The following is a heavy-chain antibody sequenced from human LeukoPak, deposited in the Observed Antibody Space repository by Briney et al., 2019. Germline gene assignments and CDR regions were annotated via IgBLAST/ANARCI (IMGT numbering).Heavy chain of an antibody. J-gene: IGHJ4*02. D-gene: IGHD3-22*01. CDR1: GLTFSSYA. Sequence: QPGGSLRLSCAASGLTFSSYAMSWVRQAPGKGLEWVSAISGSGGSTYYADSVKGRFTISRDNSKNTLYLQMNSLRAEDTAVYYCAKASAMIVVVSKHFDYWGQGTLVTVSS. CDR3: AKASAMIVVVSKHFDY. V-gene: IGHV3-23*01. CDR2: ISGSGGST.